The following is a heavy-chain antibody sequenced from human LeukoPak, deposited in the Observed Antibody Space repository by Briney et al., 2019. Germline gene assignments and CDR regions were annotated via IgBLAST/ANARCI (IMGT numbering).Heavy chain of an antibody. J-gene: IGHJ3*02. V-gene: IGHV3-21*01. CDR1: GFTFSSYS. CDR2: ISSSSSYI. D-gene: IGHD6-13*01. Sequence: GGSLRLSCAASGFTFSSYSMNWVRQAPGKGLEWVSSISSSSSYIYYADSVKGRFTISRDNAKNSLYLQMNSLRAEDTAVYYCARDQLYSSSWPDAFDIWGQGTMVTV. CDR3: ARDQLYSSSWPDAFDI.